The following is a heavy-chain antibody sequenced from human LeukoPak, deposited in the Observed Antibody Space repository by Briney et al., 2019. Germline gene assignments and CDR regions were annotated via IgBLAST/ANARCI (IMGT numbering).Heavy chain of an antibody. D-gene: IGHD1-26*01. CDR1: GYTFTDYY. CDR3: ARDYSGSYTH. J-gene: IGHJ4*02. V-gene: IGHV1-2*06. Sequence: EASVKVSCKASGYTFTDYYIHWVRQAPGQGLEWVGLIHPNTGDTFYEQKFRGRVTMTRDTSINTAYMELDRLTSDDTAVYYCARDYSGSYTHWAQGTLITVSS. CDR2: IHPNTGDT.